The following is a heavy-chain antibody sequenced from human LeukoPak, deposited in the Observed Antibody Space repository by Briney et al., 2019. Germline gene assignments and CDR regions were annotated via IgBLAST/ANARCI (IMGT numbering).Heavy chain of an antibody. J-gene: IGHJ4*02. CDR2: INHSGST. CDR1: GGSISSSNW. Sequence: SGTLSLTCAVSGGSISSSNWWSWVRQPPGKGLEWIGEINHSGSTNYNPSLKSRVTISVDTSKNQFSLKLSSVTAADTAVYYCARGPRAFSIFGVVITPLDYWGQGTLVTVSS. V-gene: IGHV4-4*02. CDR3: ARGPRAFSIFGVVITPLDY. D-gene: IGHD3-3*01.